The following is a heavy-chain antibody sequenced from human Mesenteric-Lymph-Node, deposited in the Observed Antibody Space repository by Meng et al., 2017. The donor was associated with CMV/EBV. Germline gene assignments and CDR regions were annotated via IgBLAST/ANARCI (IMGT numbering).Heavy chain of an antibody. CDR1: GFTFTSYA. V-gene: IGHV3-30-3*01. J-gene: IGHJ4*02. CDR3: AKDLTYCSGDCYLTPGGYFDY. D-gene: IGHD2-21*01. Sequence: GESLKISCAASGFTFTSYAMHWVRQAPGKGLEWVAVISYDGTNKYYADSVKGRFTISRDDSKNTLYLQMNSLRPEDTAVYYCAKDLTYCSGDCYLTPGGYFDYWGQGTLVTVSS. CDR2: ISYDGTNK.